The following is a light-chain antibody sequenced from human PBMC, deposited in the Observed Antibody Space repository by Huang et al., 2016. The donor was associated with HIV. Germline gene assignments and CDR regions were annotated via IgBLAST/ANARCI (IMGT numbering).Light chain of an antibody. V-gene: IGKV1-8*01. Sequence: AIRITQSPSSLSASTGDRGTIICRASQDISNYLAWYQPKPGEAPKLLIFAASTWQSGVPSRFSGGGSGTDFTLTINCLQSEDLATYFCQQYDTYPHTFGQGTRVEIK. J-gene: IGKJ5*01. CDR3: QQYDTYPHT. CDR2: AAS. CDR1: QDISNY.